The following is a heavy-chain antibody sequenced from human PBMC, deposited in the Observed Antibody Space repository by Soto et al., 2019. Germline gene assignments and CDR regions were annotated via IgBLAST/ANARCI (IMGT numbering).Heavy chain of an antibody. V-gene: IGHV4-34*01. Sequence: AETLSLTCVVYGGSFSGYYWSWIRQSPGKGLEWIGGINHRGSTNYNPSLESRVTISVDTSKNQFSLKLPSVTAADTAMYYCARDGFCTSTTCRVGNWFDPWGQGTLVTVSS. CDR1: GGSFSGYY. CDR3: ARDGFCTSTTCRVGNWFDP. D-gene: IGHD2-2*01. CDR2: INHRGST. J-gene: IGHJ5*02.